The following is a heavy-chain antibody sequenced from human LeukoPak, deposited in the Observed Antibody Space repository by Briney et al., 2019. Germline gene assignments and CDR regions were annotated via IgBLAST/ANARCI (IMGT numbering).Heavy chain of an antibody. CDR2: IYSGGST. Sequence: PGGSLRLSCAVSGFTVSNNYISWVRQAPGKGLEWVSVIYSGGSTKYADSVKARFTISRDNSKNTVYLQMNSLRVDYTAVYYCARATLDNWGQGTLVTVSS. CDR1: GFTVSNNY. V-gene: IGHV3-53*01. CDR3: ARATLDN. J-gene: IGHJ4*02.